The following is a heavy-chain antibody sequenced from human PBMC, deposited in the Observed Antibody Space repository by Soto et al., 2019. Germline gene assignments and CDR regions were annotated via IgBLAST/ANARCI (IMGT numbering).Heavy chain of an antibody. CDR1: GQSFSGHS. J-gene: IGHJ4*02. CDR3: ARGSGIVALPGELEDVNYDY. CDR2: INESGST. D-gene: IGHD1-1*01. Sequence: QVQLQQWGAGLVKTSETLSLSCAVYGQSFSGHSWAWIRQPPGKGLEWIGEINESGSTYYNPSLKSRVTISTDTSKNQFSLKLSSVSAADTAAYFCARGSGIVALPGELEDVNYDYWCQGTLVNVSS. V-gene: IGHV4-34*01.